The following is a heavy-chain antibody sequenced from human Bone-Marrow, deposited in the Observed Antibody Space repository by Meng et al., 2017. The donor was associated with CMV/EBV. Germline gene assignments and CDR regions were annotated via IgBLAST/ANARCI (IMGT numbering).Heavy chain of an antibody. CDR2: IYHSGST. D-gene: IGHD6-19*01. CDR3: ARDTAVAAGNFDP. V-gene: IGHV4-38-2*02. CDR1: GYSISSGYY. J-gene: IGHJ5*02. Sequence: SETLSLTCTVSGYSISSGYYWGWIRQPPGEGLEWIGTIYHSGSTYYNPSLKNRVTMSVDTSKNQFSLKLSSVTAADTAVYYCARDTAVAAGNFDPWGQGTLVTVSS.